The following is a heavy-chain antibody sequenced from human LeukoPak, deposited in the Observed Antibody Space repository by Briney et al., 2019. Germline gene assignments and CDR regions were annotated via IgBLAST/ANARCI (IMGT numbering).Heavy chain of an antibody. Sequence: GASVKVSCKASGYTFTSYDINWVRQATGQGLEWMGWMNPNSGNTGYAQKFQGRVTMTRNTSISTAYMELSSLRSEDTAVYYCARAPSVYYYDSSGYHKAPPDYWGQGTLVTVSS. V-gene: IGHV1-8*01. D-gene: IGHD3-22*01. J-gene: IGHJ4*02. CDR2: MNPNSGNT. CDR1: GYTFTSYD. CDR3: ARAPSVYYYDSSGYHKAPPDY.